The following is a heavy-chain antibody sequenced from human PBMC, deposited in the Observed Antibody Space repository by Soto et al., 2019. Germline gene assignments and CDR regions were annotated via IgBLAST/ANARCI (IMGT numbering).Heavy chain of an antibody. CDR3: ARVGGSGSFGWFDP. CDR1: GGSISSYY. Sequence: SETLPLTCTVSGGSISSYYWSWIRQPPGKGLEWIGYIYYSGSTNYNPSLKSRVTISVDTSKNQFSLKLSSVTAADTAVYYCARVGGSGSFGWFDPWGQGTLVTVSS. J-gene: IGHJ5*02. V-gene: IGHV4-59*01. CDR2: IYYSGST. D-gene: IGHD3-10*01.